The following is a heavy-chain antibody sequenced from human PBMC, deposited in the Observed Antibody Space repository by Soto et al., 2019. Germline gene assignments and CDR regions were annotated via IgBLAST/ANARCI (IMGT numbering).Heavy chain of an antibody. CDR3: AREKRITIFGVVTRYYYGMDV. Sequence: QVQLVQSGAEEKKPGASVKVSCKASGYTFTSYAMHWVRQAPGQRLEWMGWINAGNGNTKYSQKCQGRVTITRDTSASTAYMELSSLRSEDTAVYYCAREKRITIFGVVTRYYYGMDVWGQGTTVTVSS. CDR2: INAGNGNT. CDR1: GYTFTSYA. D-gene: IGHD3-3*01. J-gene: IGHJ6*02. V-gene: IGHV1-3*05.